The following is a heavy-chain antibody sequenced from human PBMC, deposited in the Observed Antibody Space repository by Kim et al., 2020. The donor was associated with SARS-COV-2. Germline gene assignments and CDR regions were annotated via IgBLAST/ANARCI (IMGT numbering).Heavy chain of an antibody. Sequence: GGSLRLSCAASGFTFDDYAMHWVRQAPGKGLEWVSGISWNSGSIGYADSVKGRFTISRDNAKNSLYLQMNSLRDEDTALYYCAKDIRDYYYYGMDVWGQGTTVTVTS. CDR2: ISWNSGSI. D-gene: IGHD3-3*01. CDR3: AKDIRDYYYYGMDV. J-gene: IGHJ6*02. CDR1: GFTFDDYA. V-gene: IGHV3-9*01.